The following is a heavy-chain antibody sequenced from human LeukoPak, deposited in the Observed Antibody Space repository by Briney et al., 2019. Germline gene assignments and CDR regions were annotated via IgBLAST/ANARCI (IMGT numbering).Heavy chain of an antibody. V-gene: IGHV3-9*01. CDR3: AKGSRIAAAGLDAFDI. J-gene: IGHJ3*02. CDR1: GFTFDDYA. D-gene: IGHD6-13*01. CDR2: ISWNSGSI. Sequence: PGGSLRLSCAASGFTFDDYAMHWVRQAPGKGLEWVSGISWNSGSIGYAASVKGRFTISRDNAKISLYLQMNSLRAEDTALYYCAKGSRIAAAGLDAFDIRGQGTMVTVSS.